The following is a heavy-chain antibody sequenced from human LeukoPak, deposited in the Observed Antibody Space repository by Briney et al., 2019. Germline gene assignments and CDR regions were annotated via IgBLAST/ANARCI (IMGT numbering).Heavy chain of an antibody. CDR2: INHSGST. V-gene: IGHV4-34*01. CDR1: GGSFSGYY. Sequence: SETLSLTCAVYGGSFSGYYWSWIRQPPGKGLEWIGEINHSGSTNYNPSLKSRVTISVDTSKNQFSLKLSSVTAADTAVYYCARRDGGWYDAFDIWGQGTMVTVSS. J-gene: IGHJ3*02. D-gene: IGHD6-19*01. CDR3: ARRDGGWYDAFDI.